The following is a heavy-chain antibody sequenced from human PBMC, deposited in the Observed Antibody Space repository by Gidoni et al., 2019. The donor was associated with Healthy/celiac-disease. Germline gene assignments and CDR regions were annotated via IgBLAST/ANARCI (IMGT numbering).Heavy chain of an antibody. Sequence: QLQLQESGPGLMKPSETRSPPCTVSDCSINSSSYCWGWTRQPPGKGLEWKGRIYYSGSTYSNPSLKSRVAISVDTSKNQFSLKLSSVTAADTAVYYCARPVLRFLAAWFDPWGHGTLVTVSS. CDR2: IYYSGST. CDR1: DCSINSSSYC. J-gene: IGHJ5*02. V-gene: IGHV4-39*01. D-gene: IGHD3-3*01. CDR3: ARPVLRFLAAWFDP.